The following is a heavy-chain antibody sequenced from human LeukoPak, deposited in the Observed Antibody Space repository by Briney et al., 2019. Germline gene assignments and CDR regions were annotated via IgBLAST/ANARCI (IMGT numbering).Heavy chain of an antibody. CDR3: ARAIAAAGTPRVFGNYYYYYMDV. J-gene: IGHJ6*03. CDR1: RGTFSSYA. V-gene: IGHV1-69*05. D-gene: IGHD6-13*01. CDR2: IIPIFGTA. Sequence: ASVKVSCKASRGTFSSYAISWVRQAPGQGLEWMGRIIPIFGTANYAQKFQGRVTITTDESTSTAYMELSSLRSEDTAVYYCARAIAAAGTPRVFGNYYYYYMDVWGKGTTVTVSS.